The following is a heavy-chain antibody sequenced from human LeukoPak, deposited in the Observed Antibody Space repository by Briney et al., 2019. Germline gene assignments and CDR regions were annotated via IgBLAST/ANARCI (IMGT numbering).Heavy chain of an antibody. D-gene: IGHD3-3*01. V-gene: IGHV4-34*01. J-gene: IGHJ4*02. CDR3: ARGPSGYYTNYFDY. Sequence: TSETLSLTCAVYGGSFSGYYWSWIRQPPGKGLEWIGEINHSGSTNYNPSLKSRVTISVDTSKNQFSLKLSSVTAADTAVYYCARGPSGYYTNYFDYWGQGTLVTVSS. CDR2: INHSGST. CDR1: GGSFSGYY.